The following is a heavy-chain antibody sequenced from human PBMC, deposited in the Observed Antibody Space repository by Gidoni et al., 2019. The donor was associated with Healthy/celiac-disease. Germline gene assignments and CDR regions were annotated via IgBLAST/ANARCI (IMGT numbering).Heavy chain of an antibody. D-gene: IGHD6-13*01. CDR2: ISWNSGSI. J-gene: IGHJ4*02. Sequence: EVQLVESGGGLVQPGRSLRLSCAASGFTFDDYAMHWVRQAPGKGLGWVSGISWNSGSIGYADSVKGRFTISRDNAKNSLYLQMNSLRAEDTALYYCAKVTLAAAGTPYFDYWGQGTLVTVSS. V-gene: IGHV3-9*01. CDR3: AKVTLAAAGTPYFDY. CDR1: GFTFDDYA.